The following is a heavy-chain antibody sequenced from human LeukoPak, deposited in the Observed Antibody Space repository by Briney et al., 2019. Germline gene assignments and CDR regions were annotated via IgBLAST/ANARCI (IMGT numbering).Heavy chain of an antibody. CDR1: AYTFTIYY. D-gene: IGHD3-16*01. CDR3: ATEPRLQD. CDR2: INPSGGST. J-gene: IGHJ4*02. V-gene: IGHV1-46*01. Sequence: ASVTVSFTASAYTFTIYYMHMVRQAPGQGLEWMGIINPSGGSTSYAQKFQGRVTMTEDTSTDTAYMELSSLRSEDTAVYYCATEPRLQDWGQGPLVTVSS.